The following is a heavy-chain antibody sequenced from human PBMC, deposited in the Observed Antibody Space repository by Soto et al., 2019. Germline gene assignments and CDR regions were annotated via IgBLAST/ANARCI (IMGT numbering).Heavy chain of an antibody. CDR3: ARAAMVRGVIYTGMHYYGMDV. J-gene: IGHJ6*02. D-gene: IGHD3-10*01. CDR1: GYTFTSCA. CDR2: INAGNGNT. V-gene: IGHV1-3*01. Sequence: ASVKVSCKASGYTFTSCAMHWVRQAPGQRLEWMGWINAGNGNTKYSQKFQGRVTITRDTSASTAYMELSSLRSEDTAVYYCARAAMVRGVIYTGMHYYGMDVWGQGTTVTVSS.